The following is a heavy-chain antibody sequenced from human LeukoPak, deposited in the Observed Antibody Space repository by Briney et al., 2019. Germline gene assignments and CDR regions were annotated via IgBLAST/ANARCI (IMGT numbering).Heavy chain of an antibody. Sequence: GESLKISCQGSGYSFTNYWIGWVRQMPGKGLEWMGIIYPGDSDTKYSPSFEGQVTISVDKSISTAYLQWSSLKASDTAMYYCARHRCGGDCYRPMNAFDIWGQGTMVTVSS. J-gene: IGHJ3*02. CDR1: GYSFTNYW. CDR3: ARHRCGGDCYRPMNAFDI. CDR2: IYPGDSDT. V-gene: IGHV5-51*01. D-gene: IGHD2-21*02.